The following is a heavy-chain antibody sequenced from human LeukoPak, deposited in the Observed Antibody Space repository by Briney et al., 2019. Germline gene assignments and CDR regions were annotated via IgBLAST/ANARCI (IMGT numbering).Heavy chain of an antibody. CDR3: TFSSYGDHVGVDAFDI. CDR1: GFSFSSYW. V-gene: IGHV3-74*01. CDR2: INPDESIA. J-gene: IGHJ3*02. Sequence: GGSLRLSCAASGFSFSSYWMHWVRQAPGKGLVWVSAINPDESIATYADSVEGRFTISRDNAKNTLHLQMNSLRAEDTAVYYCTFSSYGDHVGVDAFDIWGQGTMVTVSS. D-gene: IGHD4-17*01.